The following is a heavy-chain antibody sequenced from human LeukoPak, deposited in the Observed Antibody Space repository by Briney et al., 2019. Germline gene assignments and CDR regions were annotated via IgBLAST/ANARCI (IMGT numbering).Heavy chain of an antibody. CDR1: GGSFSGYY. CDR3: ARTPRGYSYGSEIPLYYFDY. V-gene: IGHV4-34*01. CDR2: INHSGST. J-gene: IGHJ4*02. Sequence: SETLSLTCAVYGGSFSGYYWSWIRQPPGKGLEWIGEINHSGSTNYNPSLKSRVTISVDTSKNQFSLKLSSVTAADTAVYYCARTPRGYSYGSEIPLYYFDYWGQGTLVTVSS. D-gene: IGHD5-18*01.